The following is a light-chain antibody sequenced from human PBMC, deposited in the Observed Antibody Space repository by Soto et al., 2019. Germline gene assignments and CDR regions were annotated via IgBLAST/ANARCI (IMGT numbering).Light chain of an antibody. J-gene: IGLJ1*01. CDR3: SSYTSSASGV. V-gene: IGLV2-14*01. CDR1: SGDVGAYNY. Sequence: QSALTQPASVSGSPGQSITISCTGTSGDVGAYNYVSWYQQHPGTAPKLMIFEVSNRPSGVSNRFSGSKSGNTASLTISGPQAEDEADYYCSSYTSSASGVFGTGTKLTVL. CDR2: EVS.